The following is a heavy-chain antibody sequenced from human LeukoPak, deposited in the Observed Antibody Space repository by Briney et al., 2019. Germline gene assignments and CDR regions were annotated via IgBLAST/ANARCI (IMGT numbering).Heavy chain of an antibody. D-gene: IGHD5-24*01. CDR3: ARDRYGDGFAHFDY. V-gene: IGHV1-2*02. Sequence: ASVKVSCKAPGYTFTSYAMHWVRQAPGQGLEWMGWITPSGGTNYPQKFQGRVAITRDTSITTAYMDLGRLTSDDTAVYYCARDRYGDGFAHFDYWGQGALVTVSS. CDR1: GYTFTSYA. CDR2: ITPSGGT. J-gene: IGHJ4*02.